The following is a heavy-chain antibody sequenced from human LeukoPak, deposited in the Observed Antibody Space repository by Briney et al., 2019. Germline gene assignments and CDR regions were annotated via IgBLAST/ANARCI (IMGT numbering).Heavy chain of an antibody. CDR3: ARDHTQYYYDSSGDPYYYYYGMDV. D-gene: IGHD3-22*01. Sequence: GGSLRLSCAASGLTFSIYSMNWVRQAPGKGLEWVSYISSSSSTIYYADSVKGRFTISRDNSKNTLYLQMNSLRAEDTAVYYCARDHTQYYYDSSGDPYYYYYGMDVWGQGTTVTVSS. V-gene: IGHV3-48*01. J-gene: IGHJ6*02. CDR2: ISSSSSTI. CDR1: GLTFSIYS.